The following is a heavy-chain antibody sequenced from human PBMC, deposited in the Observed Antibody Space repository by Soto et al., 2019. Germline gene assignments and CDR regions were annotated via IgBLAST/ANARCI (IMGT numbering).Heavy chain of an antibody. J-gene: IGHJ6*02. CDR3: ARGAETIFGLHGMDV. V-gene: IGHV4-31*02. CDR2: IYYSGST. D-gene: IGHD3-3*01. Sequence: IRQHPGKGLEWIGYIYYSGSTYYNPSLKSRATISVDTSKNQFSLKLSSVTAADTAVYYCARGAETIFGLHGMDVWGQGTTVTVSS.